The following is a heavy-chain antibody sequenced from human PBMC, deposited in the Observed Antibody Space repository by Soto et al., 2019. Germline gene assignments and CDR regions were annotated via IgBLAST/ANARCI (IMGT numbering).Heavy chain of an antibody. V-gene: IGHV4-59*02. Sequence: SETLSLTCTVSGGSVTGYYWSWIRQPPGRGLEWIGYIYYAGNTLYTPSLKSRVTISVDTSKNQFSLNLNSVTAADTAVYYCVRGPYNYNSRYFDYWGQGTLVTVSS. CDR2: IYYAGNT. J-gene: IGHJ4*02. D-gene: IGHD1-1*01. CDR1: GGSVTGYY. CDR3: VRGPYNYNSRYFDY.